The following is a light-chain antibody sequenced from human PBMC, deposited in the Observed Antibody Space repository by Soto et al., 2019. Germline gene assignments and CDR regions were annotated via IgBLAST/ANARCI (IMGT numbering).Light chain of an antibody. V-gene: IGKV1-39*01. Sequence: DIPMTQSPSSLSASVGDRVTITCRASQSISSYLNWYQQKPGKAPKLLIYAASSLQSGVPSRFSGSRSGTDFTLTISSLQPADFATYYCQQSYSTPFVTFGQGTRLEIK. CDR2: AAS. CDR1: QSISSY. J-gene: IGKJ5*01. CDR3: QQSYSTPFVT.